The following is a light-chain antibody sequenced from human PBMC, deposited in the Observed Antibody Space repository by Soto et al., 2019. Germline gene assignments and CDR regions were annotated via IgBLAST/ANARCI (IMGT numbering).Light chain of an antibody. Sequence: DIQMTQFPASLSASVGDRVTITCRASHSINSYLNWYQQKPGKAPKLLIFAASSLQSLVPSRFSGSGSGTDFTLTISSLQPEDFATYYCQQSYSTPQVTFGQGTRLEIK. V-gene: IGKV1-39*01. CDR2: AAS. J-gene: IGKJ5*01. CDR3: QQSYSTPQVT. CDR1: HSINSY.